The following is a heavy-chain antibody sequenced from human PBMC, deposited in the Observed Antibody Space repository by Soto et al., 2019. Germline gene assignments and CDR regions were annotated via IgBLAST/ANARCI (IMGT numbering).Heavy chain of an antibody. J-gene: IGHJ2*01. D-gene: IGHD1-26*01. CDR1: GGTFSSYA. Sequence: QVQLVQSGAEVKKPGSSVKVSCKASGGTFSSYAISWVRQAPGQGLEWMGGIIPIFGTANYAQKFQGRVTITADESTSPAYMELSSLRSYDTAVDYCARVVDLLAESRSYWYFDLWGRGTPVTVSS. CDR3: ARVVDLLAESRSYWYFDL. V-gene: IGHV1-69*01. CDR2: IIPIFGTA.